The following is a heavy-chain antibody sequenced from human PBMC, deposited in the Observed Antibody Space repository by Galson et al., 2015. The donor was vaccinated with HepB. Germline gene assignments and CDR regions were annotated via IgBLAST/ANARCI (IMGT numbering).Heavy chain of an antibody. CDR2: IYAGGTT. CDR1: GFTVSTNY. Sequence: SLRLSCAASGFTVSTNYMSWVRQAPGKGLEWVSVIYAGGTTYYADSVKGRFTISRDNSKNTLYLQMNSLRAEDTAVYYCAREHPSLGTHYGLDVWGQGTTVTVSS. D-gene: IGHD3-10*01. J-gene: IGHJ6*02. V-gene: IGHV3-66*01. CDR3: AREHPSLGTHYGLDV.